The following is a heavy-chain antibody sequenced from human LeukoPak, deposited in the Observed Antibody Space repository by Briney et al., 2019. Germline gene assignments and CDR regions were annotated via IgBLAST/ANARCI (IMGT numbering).Heavy chain of an antibody. D-gene: IGHD1-26*01. CDR2: TQSDGYGK. V-gene: IGHV3-30*02. CDR3: GKDDSASDY. J-gene: IGHJ4*02. CDR1: GFIFSSYG. Sequence: GGSLRLSCVTSGFIFSSYGMHWVRQAPGKALEWVAFTQSDGYGKDYRDSVKGRFTISRDNSTNTLYLQVNFLSAEDTALYYCGKDDSASDYWGQGTLVTVSS.